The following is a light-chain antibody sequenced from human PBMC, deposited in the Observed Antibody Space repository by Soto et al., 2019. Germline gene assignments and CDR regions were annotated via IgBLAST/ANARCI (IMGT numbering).Light chain of an antibody. CDR1: QSISSW. CDR3: QQSYTSPPIT. V-gene: IGKV1-39*01. J-gene: IGKJ5*01. CDR2: AAS. Sequence: EIQMTQSPSTLSASVADRVTITCRASQSISSWLAWYQQKPVNAPKLLIYAASSLQSGVPSRFRGSGYGTDFALTITSLQPEDFALYYCQQSYTSPPITFGQGTRLEIK.